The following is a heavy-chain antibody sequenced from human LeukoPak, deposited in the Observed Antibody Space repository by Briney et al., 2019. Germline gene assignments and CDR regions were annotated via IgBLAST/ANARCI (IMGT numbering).Heavy chain of an antibody. D-gene: IGHD5-24*01. CDR3: ARGEMATQFLGY. CDR1: GGSISPYY. J-gene: IGHJ4*02. CDR2: ASYSGST. Sequence: SETLSLTCTVSGGSISPYYWSWVRQPPGKGLEWIGYASYSGSTTYNPSLKSRVTMSVDTSKNQFSLKLSSVTAADTAVYYCARGEMATQFLGYWGQGTLVTVSS. V-gene: IGHV4-59*12.